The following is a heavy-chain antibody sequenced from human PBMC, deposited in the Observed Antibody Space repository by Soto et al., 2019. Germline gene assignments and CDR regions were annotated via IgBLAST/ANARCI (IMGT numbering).Heavy chain of an antibody. J-gene: IGHJ4*02. V-gene: IGHV1-69*13. CDR1: GGTFSSYA. CDR3: ARDWGPYGGYFDY. Sequence: VASVKVSCKASGGTFSSYAISWVRQAPGQGLEWMGGIIPIFGTANYAQKFQGRVTITADESTSTAYMELSSLRSEDTAVYYCARDWGPYGGYFDYWGQGTLVTVSS. D-gene: IGHD2-15*01. CDR2: IIPIFGTA.